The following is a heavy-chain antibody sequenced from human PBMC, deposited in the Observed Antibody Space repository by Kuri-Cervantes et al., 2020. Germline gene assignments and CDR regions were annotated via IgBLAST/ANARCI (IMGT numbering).Heavy chain of an antibody. CDR3: ARHPTVVTPSFDY. CDR1: GGSFSGYY. CDR2: IYHSGST. J-gene: IGHJ4*02. Sequence: AVYGGSFSGYYCGWIRQPPGKGLGWIGSIYHSGSTYYNPSLKSRVTISVDTSKNQFSLKLSSVTAADTAVYYCARHPTVVTPSFDYWGKGTLVTVSS. D-gene: IGHD4-23*01. V-gene: IGHV4-38-2*01.